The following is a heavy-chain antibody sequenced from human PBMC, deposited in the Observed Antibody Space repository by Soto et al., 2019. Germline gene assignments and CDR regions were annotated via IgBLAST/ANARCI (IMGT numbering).Heavy chain of an antibody. CDR3: ARNENSGYDYWSEKKNDY. CDR2: IDPSDSYT. V-gene: IGHV5-10-1*01. Sequence: GESLKISCKGSGYSFTSYWISWVRQMPGKGLEWMGRIDPSDSYTNYSPSFQGHVTISADKSISTAYLQWSSLKASDTAMYYCARNENSGYDYWSEKKNDYWGQGTLVTVSS. CDR1: GYSFTSYW. D-gene: IGHD5-12*01. J-gene: IGHJ4*02.